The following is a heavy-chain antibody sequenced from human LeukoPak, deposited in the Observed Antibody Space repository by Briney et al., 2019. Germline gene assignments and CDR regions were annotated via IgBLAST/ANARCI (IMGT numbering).Heavy chain of an antibody. CDR3: ARTISRGYDYFDY. CDR2: INHSGST. D-gene: IGHD3-22*01. CDR1: GFPFSGYW. V-gene: IGHV4-34*01. J-gene: IGHJ4*02. Sequence: GSLRLSCVASGFPFSGYWMTWIRQPPGKGLEWIGEINHSGSTNYNPSLKSRVTISVDTSKNQFSLKLSSVTAADTAVYYCARTISRGYDYFDYWGQGTLVTVSS.